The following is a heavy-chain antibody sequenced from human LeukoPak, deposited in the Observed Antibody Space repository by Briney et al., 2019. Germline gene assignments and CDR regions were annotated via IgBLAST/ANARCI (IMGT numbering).Heavy chain of an antibody. Sequence: SQTLSLTCAVSGGSLSSGGSSWSWLRQPPGTGLEWIGYIYHSGSTYYNPSLKSRVTISVYRSKNQFSLKLSSVTAADTDVYYCARGATMGGNYFDYWGQGTLVTVSS. CDR1: GGSLSSGGSS. D-gene: IGHD5-12*01. V-gene: IGHV4-30-2*01. CDR3: ARGATMGGNYFDY. CDR2: IYHSGST. J-gene: IGHJ4*02.